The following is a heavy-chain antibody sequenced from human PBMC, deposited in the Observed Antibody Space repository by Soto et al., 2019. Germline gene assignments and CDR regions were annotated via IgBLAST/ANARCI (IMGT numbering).Heavy chain of an antibody. Sequence: QVQLQESGPGLVKPSETLSLTCTVSGGSISSYYGSWIRQPPGKGLEWIGYIYYSGSTNYNPSLRSLVTISVDTSKNQFSLKLSSVTAADTAVYYCARQGYGFWRVSYMDVWGKGTTVTVSS. V-gene: IGHV4-59*08. CDR2: IYYSGST. D-gene: IGHD3-3*01. CDR1: GGSISSYY. J-gene: IGHJ6*03. CDR3: ARQGYGFWRVSYMDV.